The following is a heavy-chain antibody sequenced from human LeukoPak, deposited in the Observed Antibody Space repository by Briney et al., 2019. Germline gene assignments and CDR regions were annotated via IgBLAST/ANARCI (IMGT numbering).Heavy chain of an antibody. CDR3: ARVQAWGSTSFSALFREYNWFDP. D-gene: IGHD2-2*01. CDR2: ISSSSSTI. J-gene: IGHJ5*02. CDR1: GFTFSSYS. Sequence: PGGSLRLSCAASGFTFSSYSMNWVRQAPGKGLEWVSYISSSSSTIYYADSVKGRFTISRDNAKNSLYLQMNSLRDEDTAVYYCARVQAWGSTSFSALFREYNWFDPWGQGTLVTVSS. V-gene: IGHV3-48*02.